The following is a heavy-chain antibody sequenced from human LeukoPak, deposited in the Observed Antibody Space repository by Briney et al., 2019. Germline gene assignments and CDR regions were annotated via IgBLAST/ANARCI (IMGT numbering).Heavy chain of an antibody. CDR1: GNTFSSYF. CDR2: ISPSGGTT. D-gene: IGHD4-23*01. Sequence: ASVTVSCKASGNTFSSYFIHWVRQAPGHGLEWMGIISPSGGTTSYAQEFQGRVTMTRDTSTSTVYMELSSLRSEDTAVYYCGRVTLYAFDIWGQGTMVTVSS. J-gene: IGHJ3*02. V-gene: IGHV1-46*01. CDR3: GRVTLYAFDI.